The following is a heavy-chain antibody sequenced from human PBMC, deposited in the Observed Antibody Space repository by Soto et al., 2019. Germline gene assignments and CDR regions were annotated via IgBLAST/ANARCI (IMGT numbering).Heavy chain of an antibody. CDR3: AKGGLVRGTFHGWFDP. J-gene: IGHJ5*02. D-gene: IGHD3-10*01. V-gene: IGHV6-1*01. Sequence: PSQTLSLTCGISGDSVSSNTAGWSWIRQSPSRGLEWLGRTYYRSKWYYDYGVSVKGRITINPDTSKNQFSLQLNSVTPEDTAVYYCAKGGLVRGTFHGWFDPWGQGMLVTVSS. CDR2: TYYRSKWYY. CDR1: GDSVSSNTAG.